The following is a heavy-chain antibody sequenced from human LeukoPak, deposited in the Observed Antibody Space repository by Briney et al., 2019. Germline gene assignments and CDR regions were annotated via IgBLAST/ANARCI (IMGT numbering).Heavy chain of an antibody. CDR3: AKVGHYYYYYMDV. V-gene: IGHV3-23*01. Sequence: GGSLRLSCAASGFTFSSHGMSWVRQAPGKGLEWVSAISGSGGSSFYADSVKGRFTISRDNSKNTLYLQMNSLRAEDTAVYYCAKVGHYYYYYMDVWGKGTTVTVSS. CDR1: GFTFSSHG. J-gene: IGHJ6*03. CDR2: ISGSGGSS.